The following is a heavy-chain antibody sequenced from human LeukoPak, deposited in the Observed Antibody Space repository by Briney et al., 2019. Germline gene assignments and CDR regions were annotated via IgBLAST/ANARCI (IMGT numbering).Heavy chain of an antibody. CDR3: ARGAAAITDDAFDI. Sequence: SETLSLTCTVSGGSISSYYWSWIRQPAGKGLEWIGRIYTSGSTNYNPSLKSRVTMSVDTSKNQFPLKLSSVTAADTAVYYCARGAAAITDDAFDIWGQGTMVTVSS. CDR2: IYTSGST. V-gene: IGHV4-4*07. CDR1: GGSISSYY. J-gene: IGHJ3*02. D-gene: IGHD2-2*02.